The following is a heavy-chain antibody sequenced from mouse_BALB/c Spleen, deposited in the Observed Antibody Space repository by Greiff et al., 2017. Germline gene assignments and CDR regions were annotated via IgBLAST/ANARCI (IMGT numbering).Heavy chain of an antibody. V-gene: IGHV5-17*02. CDR3: ARSVYYGYYFDY. CDR2: ISSGSSTI. Sequence: EVHLVESGGGLVQPGGSRKLSCAASGFTFSSFGMHWVRQAPEKGLEWVAYISSGSSTIYYADTVKGRFTISRDNPKNTLFLQMTSLRSEDTAMYYCARSVYYGYYFDYWGQGTTLTVSS. D-gene: IGHD1-2*01. CDR1: GFTFSSFG. J-gene: IGHJ2*01.